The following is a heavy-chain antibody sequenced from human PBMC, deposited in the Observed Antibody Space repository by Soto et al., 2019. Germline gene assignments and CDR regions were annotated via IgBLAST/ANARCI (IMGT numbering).Heavy chain of an antibody. V-gene: IGHV3-21*01. CDR3: ARDLYSSSARYFDY. D-gene: IGHD6-6*01. CDR1: GFTFSSYS. J-gene: IGHJ4*02. Sequence: EVQLVESGGGLVKPGGSLRLSSAASGFTFSSYSMNWVRQAPGKGLEWVSSISSSSSYIYYADSVKGRFTISRDNAKNSLYLQMNSLRAEDTAVYYCARDLYSSSARYFDYWGQGTLVTVSS. CDR2: ISSSSSYI.